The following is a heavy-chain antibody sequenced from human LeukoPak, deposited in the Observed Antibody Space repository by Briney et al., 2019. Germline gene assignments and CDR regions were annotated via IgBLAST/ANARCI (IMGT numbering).Heavy chain of an antibody. CDR1: GYSFTSYW. Sequence: PGESLKISCKGSGYSFTSYWIGWVRQMPGKGLEWKRIIYPGDSDTRYSPSFQGHVTISADKSISTAYLQWSSLTASDTAMYYCARPSHSGSYAWFDYWGQGTLVTVSS. D-gene: IGHD1-26*01. V-gene: IGHV5-51*01. J-gene: IGHJ4*02. CDR2: IYPGDSDT. CDR3: ARPSHSGSYAWFDY.